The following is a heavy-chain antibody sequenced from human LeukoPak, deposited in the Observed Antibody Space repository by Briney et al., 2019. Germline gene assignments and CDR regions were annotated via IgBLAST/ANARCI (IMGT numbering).Heavy chain of an antibody. Sequence: GASVKESCKASGGTFRSYVVSWMRQAPGQGLEWMGGISPIFGTAKYAQKFQGRVTITADELTSTAYMELSSLRSEDTAVYYCARGTYYHDTTKVYAFEIWGPGTMVTVSS. D-gene: IGHD3-22*01. CDR2: ISPIFGTA. CDR1: GGTFRSYV. V-gene: IGHV1-69*13. J-gene: IGHJ3*02. CDR3: ARGTYYHDTTKVYAFEI.